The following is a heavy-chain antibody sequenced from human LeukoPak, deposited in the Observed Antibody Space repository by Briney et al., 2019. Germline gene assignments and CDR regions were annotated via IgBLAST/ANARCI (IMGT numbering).Heavy chain of an antibody. D-gene: IGHD2-2*01. V-gene: IGHV3-30*18. CDR3: AKDQKWGPADYYFDS. CDR2: ISTDGKDK. J-gene: IGHJ4*02. CDR1: GFTLSNYA. Sequence: GGSLRLSCAASGFTLSNYAMHWVRQAPGKGLEWVTVISTDGKDKKYADAVKGRFAISRDNSNNTLDLQMNSLRPEDTAVYYCAKDQKWGPADYYFDSWGQGTLVTVSS.